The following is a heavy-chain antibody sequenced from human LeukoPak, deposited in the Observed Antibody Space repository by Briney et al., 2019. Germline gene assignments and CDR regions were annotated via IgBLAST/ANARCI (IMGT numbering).Heavy chain of an antibody. CDR1: GGSISSYY. CDR2: IYYSGST. CDR3: ARASSIAAAGTGFDY. V-gene: IGHV4-59*01. J-gene: IGHJ4*02. Sequence: SETLSLTCTVSGGSISSYYWSWIRQPPGKGLEWIGYIYYSGSTNYSPSLKSRVTISVDTSKNQFSLKLSSVTAADTAVYYCARASSIAAAGTGFDYWGQGTLVTVSS. D-gene: IGHD6-13*01.